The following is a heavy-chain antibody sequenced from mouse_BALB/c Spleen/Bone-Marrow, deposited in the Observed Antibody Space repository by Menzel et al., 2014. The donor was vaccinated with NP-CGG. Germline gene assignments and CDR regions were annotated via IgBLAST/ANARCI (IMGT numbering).Heavy chain of an antibody. CDR2: ISYNGST. V-gene: IGHV3-8*02. J-gene: IGHJ3*01. D-gene: IGHD1-1*02. CDR3: ARGRAMGFAY. CDR1: GDSISSGY. Sequence: EVKLVESGPSLVKPSQTLSLTCSVTGDSISSGYWNWSRKFPGNKLEYMGYISYNGSTYYNPSLKSRISITRDTSKNQYYLQLNSVTTEDTATYYCARGRAMGFAYWGQETLVTVSA.